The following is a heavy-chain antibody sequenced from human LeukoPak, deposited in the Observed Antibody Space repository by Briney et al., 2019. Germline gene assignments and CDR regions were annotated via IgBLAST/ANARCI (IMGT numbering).Heavy chain of an antibody. Sequence: SETLSLTCTVSGGSISNKYWSWIRQPPGKGLEWIGYIYYSGSTNYNPSLKSRVTISVDTSKNQFSLKLSSVTAADTAVYYCARNMITFRGVLYWGQGTLVTVSS. CDR2: IYYSGST. V-gene: IGHV4-59*12. CDR3: ARNMITFRGVLY. J-gene: IGHJ4*02. CDR1: GGSISNKY. D-gene: IGHD3-16*01.